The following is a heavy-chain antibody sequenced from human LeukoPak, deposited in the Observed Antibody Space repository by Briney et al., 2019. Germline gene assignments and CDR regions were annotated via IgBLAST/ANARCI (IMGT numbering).Heavy chain of an antibody. V-gene: IGHV3-21*01. Sequence: GGPLRLSCAASGFTFSTYSMNWVRQAPGKGLEWVSSISSSSSYRYYEESGKGRFSISRDNARNSLYLQMNSLRAEDTAVYYCARDSPNEAILWWSIDYWGQGTLVTVSS. CDR1: GFTFSTYS. CDR2: ISSSSSYR. J-gene: IGHJ4*02. CDR3: ARDSPNEAILWWSIDY. D-gene: IGHD2-21*01.